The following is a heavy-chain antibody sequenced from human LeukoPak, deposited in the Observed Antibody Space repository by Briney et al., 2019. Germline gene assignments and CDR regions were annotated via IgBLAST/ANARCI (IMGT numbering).Heavy chain of an antibody. CDR2: IYYSGST. V-gene: IGHV4-31*03. D-gene: IGHD3-10*01. CDR3: AGDTMVRGVIIGTDY. CDR1: GGSISSGGYY. J-gene: IGHJ4*02. Sequence: PSETLSLTCTVSGGSISSGGYYWSWLRQHPGKGLEWIGYIYYSGSTYYNPSLKSRVTISVDTSKNQFSLKLSSVTAADTAVYYCAGDTMVRGVIIGTDYWGQGTLVTVSS.